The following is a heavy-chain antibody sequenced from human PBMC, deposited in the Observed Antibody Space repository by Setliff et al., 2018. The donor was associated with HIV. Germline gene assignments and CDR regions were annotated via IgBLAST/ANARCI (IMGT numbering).Heavy chain of an antibody. D-gene: IGHD3-9*01. J-gene: IGHJ3*01. CDR2: ISYDGSRI. V-gene: IGHV3-30*07. CDR3: ARVDWAFVSDV. Sequence: PGGSLRLSCVASGFTFSTFAMHWVRQAPGKGLEWVSVISYDGSRISYADSVKGRFTISRDDSKNTLFLQLNSLRAEDTAVYYCARVDWAFVSDVWGQGTTVTVSS. CDR1: GFTFSTFA.